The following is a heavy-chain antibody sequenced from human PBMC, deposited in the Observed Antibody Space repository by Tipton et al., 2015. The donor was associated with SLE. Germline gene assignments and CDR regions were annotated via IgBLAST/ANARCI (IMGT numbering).Heavy chain of an antibody. CDR3: ARAQEDYYLDL. J-gene: IGHJ2*01. CDR1: GGSFSGYY. D-gene: IGHD4-11*01. Sequence: TLSLTCAVYGGSFSGYYWSWIRQPPGKGLEWIGEINRSGSTNYNPSLKSRVTISVDTSKNQFSLNLSSVTAADSSVYYCARAQEDYYLDLWGRGTLVTVSS. V-gene: IGHV4-34*01. CDR2: INRSGST.